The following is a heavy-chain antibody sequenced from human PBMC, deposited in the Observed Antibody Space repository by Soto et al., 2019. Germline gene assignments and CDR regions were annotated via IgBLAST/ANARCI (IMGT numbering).Heavy chain of an antibody. D-gene: IGHD2-15*01. CDR3: AKWAVVAGRGWFDP. V-gene: IGHV3-23*01. J-gene: IGHJ5*02. Sequence: EVQLLESGGGLVQPGGSLRLSCAASGFTFSSYAMIWVRQAPGKGLEWISDISGSGGNTHYADSVKGRFTTSRDNSNNMLYLQMNSLRAEDTAIYYCAKWAVVAGRGWFDPWGQGTLVTVSS. CDR2: ISGSGGNT. CDR1: GFTFSSYA.